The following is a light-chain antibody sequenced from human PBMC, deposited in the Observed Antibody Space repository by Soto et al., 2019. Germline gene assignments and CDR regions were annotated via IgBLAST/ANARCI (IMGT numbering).Light chain of an antibody. CDR3: QQYDTSPPT. Sequence: EIVLTQSPGTLSLSPGERATLSCRASHSVSSNYLAWYQQEPGQAPKLLMYGASTRATGIPDRFSGRGSGTDFTLTISRLQPEDSAVYYCQQYDTSPPTFGGGTKVEIK. CDR1: HSVSSNY. CDR2: GAS. V-gene: IGKV3-20*01. J-gene: IGKJ4*01.